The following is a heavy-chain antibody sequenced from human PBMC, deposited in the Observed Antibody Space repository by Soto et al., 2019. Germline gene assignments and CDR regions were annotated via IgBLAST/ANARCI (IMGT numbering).Heavy chain of an antibody. V-gene: IGHV4-39*01. D-gene: IGHD3-3*01. J-gene: IGHJ5*02. CDR2: INYSGST. CDR3: ARRFLEWKNWFDP. CDR1: GGSISSSSYY. Sequence: SETLSLTCTVSGGSISSSSYYWGWIRQPPGKGLEWIGSINYSGSTYYNPSLKSRVTISVDTSKNQFSLKLSSVTAADTAVYYCARRFLEWKNWFDPWGQGTLVTVSS.